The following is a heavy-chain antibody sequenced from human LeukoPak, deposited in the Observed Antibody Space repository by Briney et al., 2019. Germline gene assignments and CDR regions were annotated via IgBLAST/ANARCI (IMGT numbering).Heavy chain of an antibody. CDR3: AKEKAGYCSSTSCFDGYDY. CDR2: ISVSGGST. V-gene: IGHV3-23*01. J-gene: IGHJ4*02. Sequence: GGSLRLSWAASGLTFSSYAMSWGRQAPGKGREWGSAISVSGGSTYYPDSVKGRFSISSDNSKNTLYLQLNSLRAEDTAVYYCAKEKAGYCSSTSCFDGYDYWGQGTLVTVSS. CDR1: GLTFSSYA. D-gene: IGHD2-2*01.